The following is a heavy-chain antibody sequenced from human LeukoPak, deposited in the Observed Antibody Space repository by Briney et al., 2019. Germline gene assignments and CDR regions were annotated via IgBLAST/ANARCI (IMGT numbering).Heavy chain of an antibody. J-gene: IGHJ6*03. D-gene: IGHD2-8*01. CDR1: GFTFSDNY. CDR3: AKDRCSNGIGCYYYYMDV. V-gene: IGHV3-11*04. CDR2: ISSSGSI. Sequence: GRSLRLSCAASGFTFSDNYMSWIRQAPGKGLEWVSYISSSGSIYYADSVKGRFTISRDNAKNSLYLQMNSLRAEDTAVYYCAKDRCSNGIGCYYYYMDVWGKGTTVTISS.